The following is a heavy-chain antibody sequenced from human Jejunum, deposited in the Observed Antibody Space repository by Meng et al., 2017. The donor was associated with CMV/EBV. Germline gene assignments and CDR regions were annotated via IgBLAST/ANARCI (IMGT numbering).Heavy chain of an antibody. V-gene: IGHV3-23*01. CDR1: GFTFSGYA. J-gene: IGHJ4*02. Sequence: EVQLLPTGGGLLQIGGSLRLSCAASGFTFSGYAMSWVRQAPGKGLEWVRSSTGSGDTKFSADSVRGQFTISRENSKDTLDLEMNNLRAKDTAVYFCAQTWNWLPFEYWGQGTLVTVSS. D-gene: IGHD1-7*01. CDR2: STGSGDTK. CDR3: AQTWNWLPFEY.